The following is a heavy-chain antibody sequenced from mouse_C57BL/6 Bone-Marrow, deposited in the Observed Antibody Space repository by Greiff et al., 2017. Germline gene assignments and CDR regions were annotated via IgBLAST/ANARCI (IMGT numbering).Heavy chain of an antibody. V-gene: IGHV14-4*01. CDR1: GFNIKDDY. Sequence: EVKLQESGAELVRPGASVKLSCTASGFNIKDDYIHWVNQRPEKGLEWIGWIDTEIGDTEYASKFQGKATITSATSSNTAYLQLSSLTSEDTAVYYCASFDGNYFDCWGQGTPLTVAS. CDR2: IDTEIGDT. D-gene: IGHD2-3*01. CDR3: ASFDGNYFDC. J-gene: IGHJ2*01.